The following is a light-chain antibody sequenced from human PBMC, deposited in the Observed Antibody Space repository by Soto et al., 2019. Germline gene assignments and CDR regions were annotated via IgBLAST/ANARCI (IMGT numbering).Light chain of an antibody. CDR2: GTS. CDR3: QQYNSWPPT. CDR1: QSVSSR. Sequence: EIVMTQSPATLSVSPGEKATLSCRASQSVSSRLAWYQQKPGQAPRLLIYGTSTRATGFPARFSGSGSGTEFTLTVSSLQSEDFAVYYCQQYNSWPPTFGQGTKVEIK. V-gene: IGKV3-15*01. J-gene: IGKJ1*01.